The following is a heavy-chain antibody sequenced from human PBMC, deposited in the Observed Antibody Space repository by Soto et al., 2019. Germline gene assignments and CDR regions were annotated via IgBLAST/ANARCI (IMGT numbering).Heavy chain of an antibody. V-gene: IGHV3-73*02. CDR1: GLTFSDSA. CDR3: TSTTHDRRFSSYNGIDV. D-gene: IGHD3-3*01. CDR2: IRSKTNNYAP. J-gene: IGHJ6*02. Sequence: EVQLVESGGGLVQPGGSLKLSCAASGLTFSDSAIHWVRQASGKGLGWVGRIRSKTNNYAPTYAASVKGRFTIPRDDSKNMAYWQTNSMKTEDTAVYHCTSTTHDRRFSSYNGIDVWGQGTTVTVSS.